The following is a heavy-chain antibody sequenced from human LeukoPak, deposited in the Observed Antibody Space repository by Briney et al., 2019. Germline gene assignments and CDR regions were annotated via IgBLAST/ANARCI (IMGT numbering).Heavy chain of an antibody. CDR2: INPNSGGT. CDR1: GYTFTGYY. D-gene: IGHD2-2*01. V-gene: IGHV1-2*02. J-gene: IGHJ4*02. CDR3: ARKPAADYYFDY. Sequence: ASVKVSCKASGYTFTGYYMHWVRQAPGQGLEWMGWINPNSGGTNYAQKFQGRVTMTRDTSISTAYMGLSRLRSDDTAVYYCARKPAADYYFDYWGQGTLVTVSS.